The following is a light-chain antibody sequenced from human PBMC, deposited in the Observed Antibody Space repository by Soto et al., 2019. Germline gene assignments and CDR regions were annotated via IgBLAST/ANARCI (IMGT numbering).Light chain of an antibody. J-gene: IGLJ2*01. CDR1: SSNIGARYE. CDR2: EDI. CDR3: QSYDSSLSGVV. Sequence: QSVLTQPPSVSGAPGQTVTISCTGSSSNIGARYEVHWYQQLPGTAPKLLIYEDIKRPSGIPDRFSGSKSGASASLAITGLLSEDEAEYSCQSYDSSLSGVVFGGGTKLTVL. V-gene: IGLV1-40*01.